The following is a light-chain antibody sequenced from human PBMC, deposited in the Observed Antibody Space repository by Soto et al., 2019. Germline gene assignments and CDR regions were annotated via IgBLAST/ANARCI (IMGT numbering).Light chain of an antibody. V-gene: IGKV1-33*01. CDR2: DAS. CDR1: HDISNY. J-gene: IGKJ4*01. Sequence: DLQMTQSPSSLSASIGDRVTITCLASHDISNYLNWYQQKPGKAPKLLIYDASNLETGVPSRFSGVGSGTDFSLTISSPQPEDIATYFCQQCDNLPFTFGGGTKVEIK. CDR3: QQCDNLPFT.